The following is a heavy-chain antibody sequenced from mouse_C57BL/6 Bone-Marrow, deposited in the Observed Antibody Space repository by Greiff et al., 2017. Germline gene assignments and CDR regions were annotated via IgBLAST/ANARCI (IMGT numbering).Heavy chain of an antibody. D-gene: IGHD2-4*01. V-gene: IGHV2-5*01. CDR1: GFSLTSYG. CDR3: AKNNVITTSGYYYAMDY. CDR2: IWRGGST. J-gene: IGHJ4*01. Sequence: QVQLKESGPGLVQPSQSLSITCTVSGFSLTSYGVHWVRQSPGKGLEWLGVIWRGGSTDYNAAFMSRLSITKDNSKSQVFFKMNSLQADDTAIYYCAKNNVITTSGYYYAMDYWGQGTSVTVSS.